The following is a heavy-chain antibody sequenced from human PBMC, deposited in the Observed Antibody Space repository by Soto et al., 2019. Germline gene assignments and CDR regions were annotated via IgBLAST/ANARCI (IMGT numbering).Heavy chain of an antibody. V-gene: IGHV3-23*01. CDR3: AKTYGASHSPFER. CDR2: ISGSGDST. Sequence: EEQLLESGGGLAQPGGSLRLSCAAAGFTFRGYAMSWVRQAPGKGPEWVSGISGSGDSTYHAKSVKGRFIISRDNSKNTLYLEINSLRAEDTAVYYCAKTYGASHSPFERWGQGTLVAVSS. CDR1: GFTFRGYA. J-gene: IGHJ4*02. D-gene: IGHD2-21*01.